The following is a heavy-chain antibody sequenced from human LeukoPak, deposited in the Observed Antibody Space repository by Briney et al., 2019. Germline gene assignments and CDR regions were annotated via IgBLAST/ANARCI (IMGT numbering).Heavy chain of an antibody. Sequence: PGGSLRLSCAASGFTFSSYGMHWVRQAPGKGLEWVAVIWYDGSNKYLADSVKGRFTISRDNSKNTLYLQMNSLRAEDTAVCYCARDGVRSGYHEGPDYWGQGTLVTVSS. J-gene: IGHJ4*02. CDR2: IWYDGSNK. D-gene: IGHD3-22*01. CDR3: ARDGVRSGYHEGPDY. V-gene: IGHV3-33*01. CDR1: GFTFSSYG.